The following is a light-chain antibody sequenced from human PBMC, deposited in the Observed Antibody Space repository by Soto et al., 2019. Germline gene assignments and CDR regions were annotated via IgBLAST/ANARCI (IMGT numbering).Light chain of an antibody. CDR3: SSYGGYNNVV. CDR2: EVN. V-gene: IGLV2-8*01. CDR1: SSDVGGYNY. Sequence: QSALTQPPSASGSPGQSATISCTRTSSDVGGYNYVSWFQQHPGKAPKLIIHEVNQRPSGVPDRFSGSKSGNTASLTVSGLQAEDEGTYYCSSYGGYNNVVFGTGTKVTVL. J-gene: IGLJ1*01.